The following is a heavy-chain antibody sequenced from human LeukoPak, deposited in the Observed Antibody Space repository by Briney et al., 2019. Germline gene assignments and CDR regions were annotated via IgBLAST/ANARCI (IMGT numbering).Heavy chain of an antibody. CDR2: ISSSSSTI. V-gene: IGHV3-48*01. Sequence: GGSLRLSCAASGLTFSSYSMNWVRQAPGKGLEWVSYISSSSSTIYYADSVKGRFTISRDNAKNSLYLQMNSLRAEDTAVYYCARVSVVPAVLDAFDIWGQGTMVTVSS. J-gene: IGHJ3*02. D-gene: IGHD2-2*01. CDR1: GLTFSSYS. CDR3: ARVSVVPAVLDAFDI.